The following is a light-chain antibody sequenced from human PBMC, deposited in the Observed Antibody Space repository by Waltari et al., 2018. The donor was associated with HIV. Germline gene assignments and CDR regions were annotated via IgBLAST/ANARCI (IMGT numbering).Light chain of an antibody. V-gene: IGLV1-47*01. CDR3: AAWDDSLSGRV. CDR2: QNN. J-gene: IGLJ3*02. CDR1: NSNIGSNS. Sequence: QSVLTQPPSASGAPGQRVTIPCSGSNSNIGSNSVPWSQQLPGTTPKPLIYQNNQRPSGVPDRFSGSKSGTSASLAISGLRSEDEADYYCAAWDDSLSGRVFGGGTKLTVL.